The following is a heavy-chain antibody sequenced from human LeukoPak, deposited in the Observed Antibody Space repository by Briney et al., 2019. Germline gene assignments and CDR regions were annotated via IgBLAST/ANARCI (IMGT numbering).Heavy chain of an antibody. CDR2: ISGSGGST. J-gene: IGHJ3*02. D-gene: IGHD1-14*01. Sequence: PGGSLRLSCAASGFTFSSYAMSWVRQAPGKGLEWVSAISGSGGSTYYADSVKGRFTISRDNSKNTLYLQMNSLRAEDTAVYYCAKDITFDSIAPNAFDIWGQGTMVTVSS. CDR3: AKDITFDSIAPNAFDI. CDR1: GFTFSSYA. V-gene: IGHV3-23*01.